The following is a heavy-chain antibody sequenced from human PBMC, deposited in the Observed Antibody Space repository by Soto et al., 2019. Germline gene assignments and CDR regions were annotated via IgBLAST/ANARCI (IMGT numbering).Heavy chain of an antibody. J-gene: IGHJ4*02. CDR2: IIPILGIA. CDR3: AGMWGDYGGNGDY. CDR1: GGTFSSYT. D-gene: IGHD4-17*01. V-gene: IGHV1-69*02. Sequence: QVQLVQSGAEVKKPGSSVKVSCKASGGTFSSYTISWVRQAPGQGLEWMGRIIPILGIANYAQKFQGRVTXTXEXXTSTAYMELSSLRSEDTAVYYCAGMWGDYGGNGDYWGQGTLVTVSS.